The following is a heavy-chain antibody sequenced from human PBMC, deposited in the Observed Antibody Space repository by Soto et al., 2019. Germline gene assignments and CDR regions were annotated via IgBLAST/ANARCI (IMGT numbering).Heavy chain of an antibody. D-gene: IGHD5-12*01. Sequence: QVQLVESGGGVVQPGRSLRLSCAASGFTFSSYAMHWVRQAPGKGLEWVAVISYDGSNKYYADSVKGRFTISRDNSKNTLDRQMSSLRAEDTAVYYCARDYYRFNSGYGFSMDVWGQGTTVTVSS. CDR3: ARDYYRFNSGYGFSMDV. J-gene: IGHJ6*02. CDR1: GFTFSSYA. CDR2: ISYDGSNK. V-gene: IGHV3-30-3*01.